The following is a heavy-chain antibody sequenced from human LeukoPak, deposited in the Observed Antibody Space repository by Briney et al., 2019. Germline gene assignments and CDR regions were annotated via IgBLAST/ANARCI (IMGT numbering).Heavy chain of an antibody. CDR2: ISGSGGST. D-gene: IGHD3-10*01. Sequence: GRSLRLSCAASGFTFSSYAMSWVRQAPGKGLEWVSAISGSGGSTYYADSVKGRFTISRDNSKNTLYLQMNSLRAEDTAVYYCAKDPLARYYGSGNQNWFDPWGQGTLDTVSS. J-gene: IGHJ5*02. CDR3: AKDPLARYYGSGNQNWFDP. V-gene: IGHV3-23*01. CDR1: GFTFSSYA.